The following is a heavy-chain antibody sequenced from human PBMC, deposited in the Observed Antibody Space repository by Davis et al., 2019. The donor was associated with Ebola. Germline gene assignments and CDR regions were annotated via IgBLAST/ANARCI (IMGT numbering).Heavy chain of an antibody. CDR3: ARSYGAAPFDY. V-gene: IGHV4-59*08. D-gene: IGHD4/OR15-4a*01. CDR2: IYYSGST. CDR1: GGSISPYY. Sequence: MPSETLSLTCTVSGGSISPYYWSWIRQRPGKGLEWIGYIYYSGSTKYNLSLKGRVAISVDTSKNQFSLKLSSVTAADTAVYYCARSYGAAPFDYWGQGTLVTVSS. J-gene: IGHJ4*02.